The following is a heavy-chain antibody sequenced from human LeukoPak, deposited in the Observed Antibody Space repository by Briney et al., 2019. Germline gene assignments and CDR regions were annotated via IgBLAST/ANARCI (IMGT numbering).Heavy chain of an antibody. Sequence: GRSLRLSCAASGFTFSSYAMHWVRQAPGKGLEWVAVISYDGSNKYYADSVKGRFTISRDNSKNTLYLQMNSLRAEDTAVYYCARVIPRRMYSSGRGGYWGQGTLVTVSS. J-gene: IGHJ4*02. CDR2: ISYDGSNK. D-gene: IGHD6-19*01. V-gene: IGHV3-30-3*01. CDR3: ARVIPRRMYSSGRGGY. CDR1: GFTFSSYA.